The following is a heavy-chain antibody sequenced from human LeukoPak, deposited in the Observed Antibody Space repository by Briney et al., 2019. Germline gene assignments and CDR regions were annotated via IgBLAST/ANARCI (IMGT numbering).Heavy chain of an antibody. Sequence: ASVKVSCKASGGTFSSYAFSWVRQAPGQGLEWMGGIIPIFGTANYAQKFQGRVTITADESTSTAYMELSSLRSEDTAVYYCATSLTTVTSGYYYYYYMDVWGKGTTVTVSS. J-gene: IGHJ6*03. CDR2: IIPIFGTA. V-gene: IGHV1-69*13. CDR3: ATSLTTVTSGYYYYYYMDV. CDR1: GGTFSSYA. D-gene: IGHD4-11*01.